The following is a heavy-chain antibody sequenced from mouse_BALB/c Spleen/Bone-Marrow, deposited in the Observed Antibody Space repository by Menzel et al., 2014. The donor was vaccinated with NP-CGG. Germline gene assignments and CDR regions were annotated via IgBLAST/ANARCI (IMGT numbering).Heavy chain of an antibody. V-gene: IGHV1S16*01. Sequence: SGAELVKPGASVKLSCKASGYTFTNYYMYWVKQRPGQGLEWIGEINPSNGGTNFNEKFKSTATLTVDKSSSTVHMQLSSLTSEDSAVYYCTQLGRFAYWGQGTLVTVSA. CDR3: TQLGRFAY. CDR2: INPSNGGT. CDR1: GYTFTNYY. J-gene: IGHJ3*01. D-gene: IGHD4-1*02.